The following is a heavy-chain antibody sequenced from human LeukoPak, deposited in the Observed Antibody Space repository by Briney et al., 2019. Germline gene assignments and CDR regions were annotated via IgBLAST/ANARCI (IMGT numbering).Heavy chain of an antibody. D-gene: IGHD6-13*01. J-gene: IGHJ4*02. Sequence: PSETLSLTCTVSGGSISSSSYYWGWIRQPPGKGLEWIGEINHSGSTNYIPSLKSRVTISVDTSKNQFSLKLSSVTAADTAVYYCARGQVSRQQQLVLHFDYWGQGTLVTVSS. V-gene: IGHV4-39*07. CDR3: ARGQVSRQQQLVLHFDY. CDR1: GGSISSSSYY. CDR2: INHSGST.